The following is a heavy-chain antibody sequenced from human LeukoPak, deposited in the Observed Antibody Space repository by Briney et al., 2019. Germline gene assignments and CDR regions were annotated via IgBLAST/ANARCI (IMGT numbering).Heavy chain of an antibody. J-gene: IGHJ4*02. V-gene: IGHV4-38-2*02. CDR3: ARVTGYMTEDYFDY. CDR2: VYHSGST. Sequence: SETLSLTCTVSGYSISSGYYWGWIRQPPGKGLEWIGSVYHSGSTYYNPSLKSRVTISVDTSKNQFSLKLSSVTAADTAVYYCARVTGYMTEDYFDYWGQGTLITVSS. D-gene: IGHD6-13*01. CDR1: GYSISSGYY.